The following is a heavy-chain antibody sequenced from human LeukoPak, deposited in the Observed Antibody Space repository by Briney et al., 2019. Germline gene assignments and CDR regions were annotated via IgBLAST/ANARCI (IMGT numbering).Heavy chain of an antibody. D-gene: IGHD6-19*01. Sequence: GGSLRLSCAASGFTFSSYAMHWVRQAPGKGLEWVAVISYDGSNKYYADSVKGRFTISRDNSKNTLYLQMNSLRAEDTAVYYCAKPSEQWLVTGDFDYWGQGTLVTVSS. CDR1: GFTFSSYA. CDR3: AKPSEQWLVTGDFDY. CDR2: ISYDGSNK. V-gene: IGHV3-30-3*01. J-gene: IGHJ4*02.